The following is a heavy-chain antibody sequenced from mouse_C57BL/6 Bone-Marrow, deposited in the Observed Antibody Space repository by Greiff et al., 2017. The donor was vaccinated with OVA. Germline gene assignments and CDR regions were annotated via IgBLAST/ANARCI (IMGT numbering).Heavy chain of an antibody. CDR3: ASLFITTVVAPWYFDV. CDR1: GYTFTSYW. D-gene: IGHD1-1*01. J-gene: IGHJ1*03. V-gene: IGHV1-69*01. CDR2: IDPSDRYT. Sequence: QVQLQQPGAELVMPGASVKLSCKASGYTFTSYWMHWVKQRPGQGLEWLGEIDPSDRYTHSTQKFKGQSTLTVDQSSSTAYIQLSNLTSEDSAVYYYASLFITTVVAPWYFDVWGTGTTVTVSS.